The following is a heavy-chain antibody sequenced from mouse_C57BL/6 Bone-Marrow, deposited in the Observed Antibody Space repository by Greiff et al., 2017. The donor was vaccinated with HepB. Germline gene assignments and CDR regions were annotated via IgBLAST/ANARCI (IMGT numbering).Heavy chain of an antibody. Sequence: EVNVVESGGGLVQPGGSLSLSCAASGFTFTDYYMSWVRQPPGKALEWLGFIRNKANGYTTEYSASVKGRFTISRDNSQSILYLQMNALRAEDSATYYCARYYGSSYPFAYWGQGTLVTVSA. CDR2: IRNKANGYTT. D-gene: IGHD1-1*01. CDR3: ARYYGSSYPFAY. J-gene: IGHJ3*01. V-gene: IGHV7-3*01. CDR1: GFTFTDYY.